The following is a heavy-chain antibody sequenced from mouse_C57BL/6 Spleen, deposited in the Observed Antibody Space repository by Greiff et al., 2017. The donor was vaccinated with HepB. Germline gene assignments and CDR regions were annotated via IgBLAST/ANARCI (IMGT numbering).Heavy chain of an antibody. V-gene: IGHV3-1*01. J-gene: IGHJ1*03. CDR2: ISYSGST. D-gene: IGHD2-5*01. CDR1: GYSITSGYD. Sequence: DVQLQESGPGMVKPSQSLSLTCTVTGYSITSGYDWHWIRHFPGNKLEWMGYISYSGSTNYNPSLKSRISITHDTSKNHFFLKLNSVTTEDTATYYCARSNYNWYFDVWGTGTTVTVSS. CDR3: ARSNYNWYFDV.